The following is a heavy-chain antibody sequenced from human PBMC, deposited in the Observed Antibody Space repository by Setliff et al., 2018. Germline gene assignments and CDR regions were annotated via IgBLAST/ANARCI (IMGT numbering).Heavy chain of an antibody. Sequence: ASVKVSCKASGYTFTNYLIPWVRQSPGQSPEWMGWINAGKGHTKFSQSFQGRLSISSDTSASTVYMDLHNLGSDDTAVYYCLRLVRFCSRTVCQRTSGDEAWGQGTLVTVSS. D-gene: IGHD2-21*02. CDR1: GYTFTNYL. V-gene: IGHV1-3*01. CDR3: LRLVRFCSRTVCQRTSGDEA. CDR2: INAGKGHT. J-gene: IGHJ5*02.